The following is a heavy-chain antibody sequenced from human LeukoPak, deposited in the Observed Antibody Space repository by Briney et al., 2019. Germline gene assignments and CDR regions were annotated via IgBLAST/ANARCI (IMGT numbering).Heavy chain of an antibody. CDR1: GGSFSGYY. CDR2: INHSGST. D-gene: IGHD5-12*01. Sequence: SETLSLTCAVYGGSFSGYYWSWIRQPPGKGLEWIGEINHSGSTNYNPSLKSRVTISVDTSKNQFSLKLSSVTAADTAVYYCARGIVARGRKLGYYYGMDVWGQGTTVTVSS. V-gene: IGHV4-34*01. CDR3: ARGIVARGRKLGYYYGMDV. J-gene: IGHJ6*02.